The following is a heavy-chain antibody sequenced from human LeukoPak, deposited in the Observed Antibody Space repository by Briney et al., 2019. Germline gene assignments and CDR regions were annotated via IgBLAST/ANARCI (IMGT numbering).Heavy chain of an antibody. J-gene: IGHJ4*02. CDR3: ARARYFDWLLDFDY. CDR1: GGSISSDY. D-gene: IGHD3-9*01. V-gene: IGHV4-59*01. Sequence: SETLFLTCTVSGGSISSDYWSWIRQPPGKGLEWIGYIYYSGSTNYNPSLKSRVTISVDTSKNQFSLKLSSVTAADTAVYYCARARYFDWLLDFDYWGQGTLVTVSS. CDR2: IYYSGST.